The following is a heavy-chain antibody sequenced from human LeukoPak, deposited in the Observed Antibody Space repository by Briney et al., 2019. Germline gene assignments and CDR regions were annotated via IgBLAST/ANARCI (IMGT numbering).Heavy chain of an antibody. CDR2: ISDSGANT. Sequence: PGGSLRLSCVASGFTFATYTMSWVRQGPGRGLGWVSAISDSGANTYYADSVKGRFTISRDNSKNTLYLQMNSLRADDTAVYYCANLDDAFGIWGQGTMVTVSP. CDR1: GFTFATYT. D-gene: IGHD1-1*01. CDR3: ANLDDAFGI. J-gene: IGHJ3*02. V-gene: IGHV3-23*01.